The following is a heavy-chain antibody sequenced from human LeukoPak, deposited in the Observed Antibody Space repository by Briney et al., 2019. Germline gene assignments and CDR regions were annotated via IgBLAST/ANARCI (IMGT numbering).Heavy chain of an antibody. J-gene: IGHJ4*02. CDR1: GFTFTNYA. CDR3: ARRAGEYSHPYDY. CDR2: IYSGGNT. Sequence: GGTLRLSCAASGFTFTNYAMSWVRQAPGKGLEWVSFIYSGGNTHYSDSVKGRFTISRDNSKNTLYLQMNSLRADDTAVYYCARRAGEYSHPYDYWGQGTLVTVSS. D-gene: IGHD4-17*01. V-gene: IGHV3-23*05.